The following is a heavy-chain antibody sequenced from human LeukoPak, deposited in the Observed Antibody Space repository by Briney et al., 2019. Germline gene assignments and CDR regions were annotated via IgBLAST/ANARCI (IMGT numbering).Heavy chain of an antibody. V-gene: IGHV3-48*01. D-gene: IGHD6-6*01. CDR1: RFTFSSYS. CDR3: VRQLVS. CDR2: ISSSSSSI. Sequence: GSLRLSCAASRFTFSSYSMNWVRQAPGKGLEWVSYISSSSSSIYYADSVKGRLTISRDNAKNSLYLQMNSLRAEDTAVYYCVRQLVSWGQGTLVTVSS. J-gene: IGHJ5*02.